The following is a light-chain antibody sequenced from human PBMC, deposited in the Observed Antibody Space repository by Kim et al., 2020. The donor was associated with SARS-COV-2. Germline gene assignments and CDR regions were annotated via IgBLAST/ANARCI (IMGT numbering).Light chain of an antibody. CDR2: QVS. CDR3: MQGTHRPWT. V-gene: IGKV2-30*01. Sequence: VVMTQSPLSLPVTLGQPASISCSSSQSLIYSDGNTYLNWFHQRPGQSPRRLIQQVSNRDSGVPDRFSGSGSGTDFTLKISRVEAEDVGVYYCMQGTHRPWTFGQGTKVDIK. CDR1: QSLIYSDGNTY. J-gene: IGKJ1*01.